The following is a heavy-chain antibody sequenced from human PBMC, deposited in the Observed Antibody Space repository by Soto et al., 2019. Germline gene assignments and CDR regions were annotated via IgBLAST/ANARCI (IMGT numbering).Heavy chain of an antibody. CDR1: GFTFSSYA. CDR3: AKDRSTVTDYYYYYCMDV. J-gene: IGHJ6*02. D-gene: IGHD4-17*01. Sequence: EVQLLESGGGLVQPGGSLRLSCAASGFTFSSYAMSWVRQAPGKGLEWVSAISGSGGSTYYADPVKGRFTISRDNSKNTMYQQMNSLRAEDTAVYYCAKDRSTVTDYYYYYCMDVWGQGTTVTVSS. CDR2: ISGSGGST. V-gene: IGHV3-23*01.